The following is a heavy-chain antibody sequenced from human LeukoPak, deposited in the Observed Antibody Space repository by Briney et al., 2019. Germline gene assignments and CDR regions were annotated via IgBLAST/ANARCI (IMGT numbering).Heavy chain of an antibody. CDR3: AKDAFGYSSSFSRD. Sequence: GSLRLSCAGSGFTFSSQSMNWVRQVPGKGLEWVAFIRYDGSNKYYADSVKGRFTISRDNSKNTLYLQMNSLRAEDTAVYYCAKDAFGYSSSFSRDWGQGTLVTVSS. CDR2: IRYDGSNK. CDR1: GFTFSSQS. V-gene: IGHV3-30*02. J-gene: IGHJ4*02. D-gene: IGHD6-6*01.